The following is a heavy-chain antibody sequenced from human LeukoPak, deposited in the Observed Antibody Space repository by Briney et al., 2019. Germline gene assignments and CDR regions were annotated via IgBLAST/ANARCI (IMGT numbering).Heavy chain of an antibody. Sequence: SGGSLRLSCTASGFTFGDYAMSWFRQAPGKGLEWVGFIRSKAYGGTTEYAASVKGRFTISRDDSKSIAYLQMNSLKTEDTAVYYCTRDGVSLDYRVVPAAISDDAFDIWGQGTMVTVSS. CDR3: TRDGVSLDYRVVPAAISDDAFDI. V-gene: IGHV3-49*03. J-gene: IGHJ3*02. CDR2: IRSKAYGGTT. D-gene: IGHD2-2*02. CDR1: GFTFGDYA.